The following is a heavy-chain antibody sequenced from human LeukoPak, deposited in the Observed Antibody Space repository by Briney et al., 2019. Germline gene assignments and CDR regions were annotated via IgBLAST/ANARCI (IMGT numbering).Heavy chain of an antibody. CDR2: IYTSGST. CDR3: ERYITVTTHFDY. CDR1: GGSISSGSYY. J-gene: IGHJ4*02. V-gene: IGHV4-61*02. Sequence: SETLSLTCTVSGGSISSGSYYWSWIRQPAGKGLEWIGRIYTSGSTNYNPSLKSRVTISVDTSKNQFSLKLSSVTAADTAVYYCERYITVTTHFDYWGQGTLVTVSS. D-gene: IGHD4-11*01.